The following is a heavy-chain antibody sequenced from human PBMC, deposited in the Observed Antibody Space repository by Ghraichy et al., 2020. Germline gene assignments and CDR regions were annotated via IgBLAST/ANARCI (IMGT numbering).Heavy chain of an antibody. CDR1: GDSISSDYW. D-gene: IGHD4-11*01. CDR2: ISQSGST. CDR3: ARGHPYGNYDRAFHV. V-gene: IGHV4-4*02. Sequence: SETLSLTCAVSGDSISSDYWWTWVRQPPGKGLEWIGEISQSGSTNFNPSLKSRVMILIDKSKNQFSLRLSSVTAADTALYYCARGHPYGNYDRAFHVWGQGTVVTVSS. J-gene: IGHJ3*01.